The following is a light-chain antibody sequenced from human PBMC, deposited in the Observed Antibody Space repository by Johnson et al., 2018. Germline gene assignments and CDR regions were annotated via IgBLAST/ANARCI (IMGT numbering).Light chain of an antibody. V-gene: IGLV1-51*02. J-gene: IGLJ1*01. CDR1: SSNIGNNY. CDR3: GTWDSSLSAGIV. Sequence: QSVLTQPPSVSAAPGQKVTISCSGSSSNIGNNYVSWYQQLPGTAPKLLIYENNKRPSGIPDRFSGSKYGTSATLGITGLQTGDEADYYGGTWDSSLSAGIVFGTGTKFTFL. CDR2: ENN.